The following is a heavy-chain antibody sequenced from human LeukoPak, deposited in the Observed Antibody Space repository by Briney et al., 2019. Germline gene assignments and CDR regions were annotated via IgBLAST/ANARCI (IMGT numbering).Heavy chain of an antibody. CDR3: ASLVGAAAGGGDY. V-gene: IGHV3-9*01. Sequence: GGSLRLSCAASGLTFDDYAMHWVRQAPGKGLEWVSGISWNSGSIGYADSVKGRFTISRDNAKNSLYLQMNSLRAEDTALYYCASLVGAAAGGGDYWGQGTLVTVSS. D-gene: IGHD6-13*01. J-gene: IGHJ4*02. CDR1: GLTFDDYA. CDR2: ISWNSGSI.